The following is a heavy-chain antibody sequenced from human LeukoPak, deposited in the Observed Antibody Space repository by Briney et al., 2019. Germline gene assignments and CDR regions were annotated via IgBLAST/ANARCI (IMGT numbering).Heavy chain of an antibody. CDR2: IIPIFGTA. D-gene: IGHD3-22*01. V-gene: IGHV1-69*13. CDR3: ARPRRLLRRSNFGGDAFDI. CDR1: GGTFSSYT. J-gene: IGHJ3*02. Sequence: GASVKVSCKASGGTFSSYTISWVRQAPGQGLEWMGGIIPIFGTANYAQKFQGRVTITADESTSTAYMELSRLRSDDTAVYYCARPRRLLRRSNFGGDAFDIWGQGTMVTVSS.